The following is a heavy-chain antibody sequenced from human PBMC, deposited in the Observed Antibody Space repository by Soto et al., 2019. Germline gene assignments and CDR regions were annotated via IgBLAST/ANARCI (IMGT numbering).Heavy chain of an antibody. J-gene: IGHJ6*02. CDR2: IKQDGGQT. CDR3: ARGGNGYENWPPYYYYGMDV. CDR1: GFTFDSYW. D-gene: IGHD5-12*01. Sequence: EVQLVESGGGFVQPGGSLRLSCAASGFTFDSYWMTWVRQAPGKGLEWVAHIKQDGGQTYYVDSVKGRFTISRDNAKTSLCLQMNSLRAEDTSVYFCARGGNGYENWPPYYYYGMDVWGQGTTVTVSS. V-gene: IGHV3-7*01.